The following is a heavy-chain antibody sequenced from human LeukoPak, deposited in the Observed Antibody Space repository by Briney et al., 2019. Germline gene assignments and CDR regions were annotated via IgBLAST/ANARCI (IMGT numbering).Heavy chain of an antibody. CDR3: ARDRSIAARVGFDY. J-gene: IGHJ4*02. V-gene: IGHV1-69*05. D-gene: IGHD6-6*01. Sequence: ALVKVSCEASGGTFSSYAISWVRQAPGQGLEWMGGIIPIFGTANYAQKFQGRVTITTDESTSTAYMELSSLRSEDTAVYYCARDRSIAARVGFDYWGQGTLVTVSS. CDR2: IIPIFGTA. CDR1: GGTFSSYA.